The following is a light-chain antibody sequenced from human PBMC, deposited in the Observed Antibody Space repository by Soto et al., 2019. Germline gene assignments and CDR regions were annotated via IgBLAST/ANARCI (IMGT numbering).Light chain of an antibody. CDR1: QSLGRY. J-gene: IGKJ3*01. V-gene: IGKV3-11*01. CDR2: DTS. Sequence: EIVLTQSPAILSLSPGERATLSCRASQSLGRYLAWYQQKPAPAPRLLIYDTSNRATGIPVRFSGSGFETDFTLTISSLEPEDLAVYYCQQRSSWPLTFGPGTKVDIK. CDR3: QQRSSWPLT.